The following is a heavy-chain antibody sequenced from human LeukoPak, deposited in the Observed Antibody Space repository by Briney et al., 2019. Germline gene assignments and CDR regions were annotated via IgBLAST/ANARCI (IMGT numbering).Heavy chain of an antibody. CDR3: ARGRKRHYYESSGTPRYYMDV. CDR2: IYYSGST. Sequence: SETLSLTCTVSGGSISSGGYYWSWIRQHPGKGLEWIGYIYYSGSTYYNPSLKSRVTISVDTSKNQFSLKLSSVTAADTAVYYCARGRKRHYYESSGTPRYYMDVWGKGTTVTVSS. V-gene: IGHV4-31*03. CDR1: GGSISSGGYY. J-gene: IGHJ6*03. D-gene: IGHD3-22*01.